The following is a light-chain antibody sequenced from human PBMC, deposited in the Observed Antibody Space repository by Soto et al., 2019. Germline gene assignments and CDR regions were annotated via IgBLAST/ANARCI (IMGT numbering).Light chain of an antibody. J-gene: IGLJ2*01. Sequence: QSALTQPRSVSGSPGQSVTISCTGTSSDVGGYNYVSWYQQHPGKAPKLMIYDVSKRPSGVPDRFSGSKSGNTASLTISGLQAEDEADYYFCSYAGSYTILFGGGTKVTVL. CDR2: DVS. CDR3: CSYAGSYTIL. CDR1: SSDVGGYNY. V-gene: IGLV2-11*01.